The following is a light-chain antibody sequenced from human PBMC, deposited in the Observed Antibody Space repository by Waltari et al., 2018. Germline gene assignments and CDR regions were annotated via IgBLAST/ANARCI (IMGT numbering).Light chain of an antibody. CDR1: SSDVGGHNY. CDR3: SPYAGSNNVV. Sequence: QSALTQPPSASGSPGQSVTISCTGTSSDVGGHNYVSWYQQHPGKAPKLMIYEVSKRPSGVPDRFSGSKSGNTASLTVSGLQAEDEADYYCSPYAGSNNVVFGGGTKLTVL. CDR2: EVS. J-gene: IGLJ2*01. V-gene: IGLV2-8*01.